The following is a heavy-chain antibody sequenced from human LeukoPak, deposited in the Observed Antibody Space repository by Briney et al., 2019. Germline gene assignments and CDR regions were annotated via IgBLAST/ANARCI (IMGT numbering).Heavy chain of an antibody. CDR1: GGSISSYY. CDR2: IYYSGST. D-gene: IGHD6-19*01. J-gene: IGHJ4*02. CDR3: ARVFIAVAWYYFDY. Sequence: SETLSLTCTVSGGSISSYYWSWIRQPPGKGLEWIVYIYYSGSTNYNPSLKSRVTISVDTSKNQFSLKLSSVTAADTAVYYCARVFIAVAWYYFDYWGQGTLVTVSS. V-gene: IGHV4-59*01.